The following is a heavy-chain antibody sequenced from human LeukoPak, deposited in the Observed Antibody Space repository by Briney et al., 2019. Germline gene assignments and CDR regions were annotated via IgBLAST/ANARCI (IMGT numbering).Heavy chain of an antibody. CDR2: ISSSSSYI. CDR3: ARDGVLYSLYYGMDV. V-gene: IGHV3-21*01. Sequence: GGSLRLSCAASGFTFSSYSMNWVRQAPGKGLEWVSSISSSSSYIYYADSVKGRFTISRDNAKNSLYLQMNSLRAEDTAVYYCARDGVLYSLYYGMDVWGQGTTVTVSS. D-gene: IGHD2-8*01. J-gene: IGHJ6*02. CDR1: GFTFSSYS.